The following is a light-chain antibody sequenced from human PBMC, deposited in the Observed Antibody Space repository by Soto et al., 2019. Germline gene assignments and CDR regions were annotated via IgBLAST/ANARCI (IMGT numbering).Light chain of an antibody. CDR3: QQYNSHWSWT. Sequence: DFHMTQGSSTRASSVGDRVTITCLAIPSISSWLAWYQQKPGKAPSLLIYQASILQRGVPSRFSGSGFGTEFSLTISGLKPEDFGRYYCQQYNSHWSWTIGQGTKVDI. CDR2: QAS. CDR1: PSISSW. V-gene: IGKV1-5*03. J-gene: IGKJ1*01.